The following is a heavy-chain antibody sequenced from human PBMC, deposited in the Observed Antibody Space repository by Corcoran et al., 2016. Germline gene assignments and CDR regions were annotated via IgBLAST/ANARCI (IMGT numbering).Heavy chain of an antibody. Sequence: EVQLVESGGGLVKPGGSLRLSCAASGFTFSNAWMNWVRQAPGKGLEWVGRIKSKTDGGTTDYAAPVKGRFTISRDDSKNTLYLQMNSLKTEDTAVYYCTTDLTRYCSGGSCYSWYFDYWGQGTLVTVSS. CDR3: TTDLTRYCSGGSCYSWYFDY. CDR1: GFTFSNAW. V-gene: IGHV3-15*07. CDR2: IKSKTDGGTT. D-gene: IGHD2-15*01. J-gene: IGHJ4*02.